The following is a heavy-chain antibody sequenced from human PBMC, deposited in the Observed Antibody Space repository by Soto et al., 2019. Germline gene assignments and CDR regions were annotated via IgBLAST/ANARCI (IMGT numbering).Heavy chain of an antibody. J-gene: IGHJ6*02. V-gene: IGHV1-2*04. Sequence: ASVKVSCKASGYTFTGYYMHWVRQAPGQGLEWMGWINPNSGGTNYAQKFQGWVTMTRDTSISTAYMELSRLRSDDTAVYYCARGGLRSYYYYGMDVWAKGPRSPS. CDR1: GYTFTGYY. CDR2: INPNSGGT. CDR3: ARGGLRSYYYYGMDV.